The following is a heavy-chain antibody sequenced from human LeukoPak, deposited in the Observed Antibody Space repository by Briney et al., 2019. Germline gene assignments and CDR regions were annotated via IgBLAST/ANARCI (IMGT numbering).Heavy chain of an antibody. CDR3: AKGKDYYDSSGYYYTNAFDI. CDR1: GFTFSSYA. V-gene: IGHV3-30*18. J-gene: IGHJ3*02. Sequence: PGRSLRLSCAASGFTFSSYAMHWVRQAPGKGLEWVAFISYDGTNKYYADSVKGRFTFSRDNSKNTLYLQMNSLRPDDTAVYYCAKGKDYYDSSGYYYTNAFDIWGQGTMVTVSS. CDR2: ISYDGTNK. D-gene: IGHD3-22*01.